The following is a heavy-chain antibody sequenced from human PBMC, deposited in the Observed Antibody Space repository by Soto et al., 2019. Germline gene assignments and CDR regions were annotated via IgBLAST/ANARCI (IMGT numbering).Heavy chain of an antibody. CDR3: ARDELERRYYYYGMDV. J-gene: IGHJ6*02. Sequence: ASVKVSCKASGYTFTSYYLHWMRQAPGQRLEWMGLINASNGNTKYSQKFQGRVTITRDTSASTAYMELSSLRSEDTAVYYCARDELERRYYYYGMDVWGQGTTVTVSS. CDR1: GYTFTSYY. V-gene: IGHV1-3*01. CDR2: INASNGNT. D-gene: IGHD1-1*01.